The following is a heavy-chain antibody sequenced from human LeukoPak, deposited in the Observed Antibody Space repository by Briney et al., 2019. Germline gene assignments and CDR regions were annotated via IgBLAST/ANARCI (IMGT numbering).Heavy chain of an antibody. CDR2: ISYDGSNK. V-gene: IGHV3-30*04. Sequence: PGGSLRLSCAASGFTFSSYAMHWVRQAPGKGLEWVAVISYDGSNKYYADSVKGRFTISRDNSKNTLYLQMNSLRAEDTAVYYCARGHYDYVWGSYRYYYYYYMDVWGKGTTVTISS. D-gene: IGHD3-16*02. J-gene: IGHJ6*03. CDR1: GFTFSSYA. CDR3: ARGHYDYVWGSYRYYYYYYMDV.